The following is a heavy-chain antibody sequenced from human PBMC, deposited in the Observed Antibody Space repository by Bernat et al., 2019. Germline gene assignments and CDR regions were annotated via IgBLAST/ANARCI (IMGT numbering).Heavy chain of an antibody. CDR3: AKTRGPYDSSGYYYGGGFDY. CDR2: ISYDGSNK. J-gene: IGHJ4*02. V-gene: IGHV3-30*18. Sequence: QVQLVESGGGVVQPGRSLRLSCAASGFTFSSYGMHWVRQAPGKGLEWVAVISYDGSNKYYADSVRGRVTISRDNSKNTLYLQMNSLRAEDTAVYYCAKTRGPYDSSGYYYGGGFDYWGQGTLVTVSS. D-gene: IGHD3-22*01. CDR1: GFTFSSYG.